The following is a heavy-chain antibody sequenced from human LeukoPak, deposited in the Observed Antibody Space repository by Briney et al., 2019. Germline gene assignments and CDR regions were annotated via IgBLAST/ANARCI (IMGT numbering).Heavy chain of an antibody. Sequence: ASVKVSCKASGYTFTDYYMHWVRQAPGQGLEWMGWINPKSGDTHYAQKFQGRVTMTRDTSIITAYMELSSLRSDDTAIYYCATEGRAGDWDSLDYWGQGTPVTVSS. CDR1: GYTFTDYY. CDR3: ATEGRAGDWDSLDY. J-gene: IGHJ4*02. V-gene: IGHV1-2*02. D-gene: IGHD3/OR15-3a*01. CDR2: INPKSGDT.